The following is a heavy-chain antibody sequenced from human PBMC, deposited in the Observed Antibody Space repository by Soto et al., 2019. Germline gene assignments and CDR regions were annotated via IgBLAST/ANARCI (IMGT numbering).Heavy chain of an antibody. D-gene: IGHD3-3*01. CDR3: ARAGYYDFWSGSWGV. J-gene: IGHJ6*02. CDR1: GYTFTSYD. Sequence: ASVKVSCKASGYTFTSYDINWLRQATGQGLEWMGWMNPNSGNTGYAQKFQGRVTMTRNTSISTAYMELSSLRSEDTAVYYCARAGYYDFWSGSWGVWGQGTTVTVSS. V-gene: IGHV1-8*01. CDR2: MNPNSGNT.